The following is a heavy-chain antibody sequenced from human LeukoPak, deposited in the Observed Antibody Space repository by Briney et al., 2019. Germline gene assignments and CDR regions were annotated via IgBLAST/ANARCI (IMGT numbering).Heavy chain of an antibody. V-gene: IGHV3-30*03. J-gene: IGHJ4*02. CDR3: ATIDY. CDR2: ISYDESFK. CDR1: GFTFSSYG. Sequence: GGSLRLSCAASGFTFSSYGMSWVRQAPGKGLEWVAVISYDESFKYYSDSVKGRFTISRDNSKNTLYLQMNSLRAEDTAVYYCATIDYWGQGTLVTVSS.